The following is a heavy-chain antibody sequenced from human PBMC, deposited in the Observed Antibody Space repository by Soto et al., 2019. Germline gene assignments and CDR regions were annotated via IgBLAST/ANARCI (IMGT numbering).Heavy chain of an antibody. D-gene: IGHD6-6*01. Sequence: QVQLQESGPGLVKPSQTLSLTCTVSGASMSSGGYYWTWIRQSPGKGLVWIGYIYYSGSTYYNQSLESRVAISLDTSRSQFSLTLHSVTAADTAIYYCARDRHNNFFDPWGQGTLVTVSS. V-gene: IGHV4-31*03. CDR2: IYYSGST. CDR3: ARDRHNNFFDP. J-gene: IGHJ5*02. CDR1: GASMSSGGYY.